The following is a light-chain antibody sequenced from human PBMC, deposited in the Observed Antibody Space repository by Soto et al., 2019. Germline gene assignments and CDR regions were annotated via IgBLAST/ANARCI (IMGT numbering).Light chain of an antibody. CDR2: DVS. CDR3: NSFTSTTSTTPYV. Sequence: QSALTQPASVSGSPGQSITISCTGTSSDVGAYNYVSWYQQYPGKAPTLMIYDVSNRPSGVSDRFSGSKSGNTASLTISGLQAEDEADYYCNSFTSTTSTTPYVFGTGTKLTVL. CDR1: SSDVGAYNY. J-gene: IGLJ1*01. V-gene: IGLV2-14*01.